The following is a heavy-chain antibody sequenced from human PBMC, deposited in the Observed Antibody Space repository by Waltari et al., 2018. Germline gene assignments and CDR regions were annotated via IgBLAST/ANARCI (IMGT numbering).Heavy chain of an antibody. CDR1: GGTFSSYA. D-gene: IGHD3-3*01. V-gene: IGHV1-69*01. Sequence: QVQLVQSGAEVKKPGSSVQVSCKASGGTFSSYAISWVRQAPGQGLEWMGGIIPIFGTANYAQKFQGRVTITADESTSTAYMELSSLRSEDTAVYYCARELSTIFGVADYGMDVWGQGTTVTVSS. CDR2: IIPIFGTA. J-gene: IGHJ6*02. CDR3: ARELSTIFGVADYGMDV.